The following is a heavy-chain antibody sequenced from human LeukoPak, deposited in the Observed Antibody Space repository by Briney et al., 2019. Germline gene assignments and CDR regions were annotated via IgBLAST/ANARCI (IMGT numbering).Heavy chain of an antibody. CDR2: ISDDGSKI. D-gene: IGHD3-10*01. V-gene: IGHV3-30*04. Sequence: GGSLRLSCAASGSTFSTDAMHWVRQAPGKGLEWVAVISDDGSKIYYADSVKGRFTISRDNSKNTLYLQINSLRHDDTAVYYCARVNMVRGVIITPRWFDPWGQGTLVTVSS. CDR3: ARVNMVRGVIITPRWFDP. CDR1: GSTFSTDA. J-gene: IGHJ5*02.